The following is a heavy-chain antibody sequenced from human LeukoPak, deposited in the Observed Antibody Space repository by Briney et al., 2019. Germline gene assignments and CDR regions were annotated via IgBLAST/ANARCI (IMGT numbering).Heavy chain of an antibody. CDR1: GFSFDDYG. Sequence: GGSVTLSCAASGFSFDDYGMSWVRHAPGKGLEWVSGINWNGGSAGYADSVKGRFTISRDNAKHSLYLQMNSLRAEDTALYHCARLAGGVVITKYAFDIWGQGTMVTVSS. CDR2: INWNGGSA. CDR3: ARLAGGVVITKYAFDI. V-gene: IGHV3-20*01. J-gene: IGHJ3*02. D-gene: IGHD3-22*01.